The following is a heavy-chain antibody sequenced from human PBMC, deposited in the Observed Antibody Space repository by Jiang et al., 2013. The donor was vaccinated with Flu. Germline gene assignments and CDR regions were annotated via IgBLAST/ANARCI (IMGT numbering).Heavy chain of an antibody. CDR3: AWGPFDY. Sequence: PGLVKPSETLSLTCTVSGGSISSYYWSWIRQPPGKGLEWIGYIYYSGSTNYNPSLKSRVTISVDTSKNQFSLKLSSVTAADTAVYYCAWGPFDYWGQGTLVTVSS. CDR2: IYYSGST. J-gene: IGHJ4*02. V-gene: IGHV4-59*01. CDR1: GGSISSYY. D-gene: IGHD3-16*01.